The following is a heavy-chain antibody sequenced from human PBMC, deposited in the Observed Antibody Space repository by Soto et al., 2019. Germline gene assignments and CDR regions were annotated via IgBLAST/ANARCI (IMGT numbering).Heavy chain of an antibody. V-gene: IGHV3-13*04. Sequence: EVQLVESGGGLVQPGGSLRLSCAASGFTFSNYDMHWVRQAAGKGLEWVSSIGIAGDTYYPGSVKGRSTISRDTAKAALYLHMNSLGDGDTAVYYCSRPYCSADSCYSHFDLWGRCTLVTVSS. CDR1: GFTFSNYD. J-gene: IGHJ2*01. D-gene: IGHD2-15*01. CDR3: SRPYCSADSCYSHFDL. CDR2: IGIAGDT.